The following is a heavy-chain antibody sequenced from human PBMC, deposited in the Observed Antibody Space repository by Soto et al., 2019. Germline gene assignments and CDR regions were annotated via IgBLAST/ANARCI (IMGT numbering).Heavy chain of an antibody. J-gene: IGHJ4*02. Sequence: GGSLRLSCAASGFSFSSYAMSWVRQSPGKGLEWVSSISRSGNSTYSADSVRGRFTISRDNSKNTLYLQMYSLRAEDTAVYYCAKDAKILDWLPTSYYYDFWGRGALVTVS. D-gene: IGHD3-9*01. CDR1: GFSFSSYA. V-gene: IGHV3-23*01. CDR3: AKDAKILDWLPTSYYYDF. CDR2: ISRSGNST.